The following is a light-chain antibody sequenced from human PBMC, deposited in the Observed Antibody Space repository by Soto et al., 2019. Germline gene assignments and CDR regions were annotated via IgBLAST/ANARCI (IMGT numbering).Light chain of an antibody. CDR1: QRLLHSNGYNY. Sequence: IVMTQSPLSLTVTPGEPASISCRSSQRLLHSNGYNYLEWYLQKPGQSPQLLINLDSDRASGVPDRFSGSGSGTDFTLKISRVEAEDVGLYYCMQSLETPWTFVQGTKVEIK. CDR2: LDS. CDR3: MQSLETPWT. V-gene: IGKV2-28*01. J-gene: IGKJ1*01.